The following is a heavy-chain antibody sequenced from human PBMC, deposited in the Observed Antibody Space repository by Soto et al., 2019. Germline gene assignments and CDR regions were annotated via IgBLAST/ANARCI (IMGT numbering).Heavy chain of an antibody. J-gene: IGHJ4*02. CDR2: INPNSGGK. V-gene: IGHV1-2*02. Sequence: QVQLVQSGAEVREPGASVEVSCKASGYTFTDYFIHWVRQAPGQGLEWMGWINPNSGGKNYAQKFQGRVTMTRATSISTTYMELSSLTSDDTAVYYCAISVSTMAARPDYWGQGTLVTVSS. CDR1: GYTFTDYF. CDR3: AISVSTMAARPDY. D-gene: IGHD6-6*01.